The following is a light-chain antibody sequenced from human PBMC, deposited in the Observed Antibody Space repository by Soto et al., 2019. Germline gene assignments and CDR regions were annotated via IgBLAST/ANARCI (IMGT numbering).Light chain of an antibody. CDR2: DAS. CDR3: QQRSNWYT. Sequence: EIVLTQSPATLSLSPGERATLSCRASQSVSRYLAWFQQKPGQAPRLLIYDASNRATVIPARFSGSGSGTDFTITISSVAPEDFAVYYCQQRSNWYTFGQGTKLEIK. J-gene: IGKJ2*01. CDR1: QSVSRY. V-gene: IGKV3-11*01.